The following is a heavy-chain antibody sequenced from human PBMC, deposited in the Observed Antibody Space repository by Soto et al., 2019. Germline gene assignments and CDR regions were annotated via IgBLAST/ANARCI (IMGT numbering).Heavy chain of an antibody. Sequence: EVQLVESGGGLVQPGRSLRLSCAASGFTFDDYAMHWVRQAPGKGLEWVSGISWNSGSIGYADSVKGRFTISRDNAKNSLYLQMNSLRAEDTALYYCAKSTDWSIAACVDYWGQGTLVTVSS. D-gene: IGHD6-6*01. CDR1: GFTFDDYA. CDR2: ISWNSGSI. V-gene: IGHV3-9*01. CDR3: AKSTDWSIAACVDY. J-gene: IGHJ4*02.